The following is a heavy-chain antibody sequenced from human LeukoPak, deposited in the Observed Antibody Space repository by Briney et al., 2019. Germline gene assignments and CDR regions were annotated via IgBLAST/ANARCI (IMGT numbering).Heavy chain of an antibody. V-gene: IGHV3-23*01. D-gene: IGHD6-19*01. CDR2: ISGSGGST. CDR3: AKAPEGRRIAVAGQHIDY. Sequence: GGSLRLSCAASGFTFSSYAMSWVRQAPGKGLEWVSAISGSGGSTYYADSVKGRFTISRDNSKNTLYLQMNSLRAEDTAVYYCAKAPEGRRIAVAGQHIDYWGQGTLVTVSS. CDR1: GFTFSSYA. J-gene: IGHJ4*02.